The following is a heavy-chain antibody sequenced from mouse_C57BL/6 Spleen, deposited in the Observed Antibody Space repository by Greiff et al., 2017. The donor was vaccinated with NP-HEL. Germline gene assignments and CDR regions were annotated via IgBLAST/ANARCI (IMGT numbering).Heavy chain of an antibody. CDR3: AREDYGSSLGNY. D-gene: IGHD1-1*01. V-gene: IGHV1-4*01. CDR1: GYTFTSYT. J-gene: IGHJ2*01. CDR2: INPSSGYT. Sequence: QVQLQQSGAELARPGASVKMSCKASGYTFTSYTMHWVKQRPGQGLEWIGYINPSSGYTKYNQKFKDKATLTADKSSSTAYMQLSSLTSEDSAVYYCAREDYGSSLGNYWGQGTTLTVSS.